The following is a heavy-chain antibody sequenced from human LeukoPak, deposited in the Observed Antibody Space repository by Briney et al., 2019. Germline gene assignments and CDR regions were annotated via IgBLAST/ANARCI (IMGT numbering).Heavy chain of an antibody. CDR1: GGSISSSSYY. Sequence: PSETLSLTCTVSGGSISSSSYYWGWIRQPPGKGLEWIGSIYYSGSTYYNPSLKSRVTIFVDTSKNQFSLKLSSVTAADTAVYYCARPSGGYSSGWSGPFDYWGQGTLVIVSS. D-gene: IGHD6-19*01. CDR3: ARPSGGYSSGWSGPFDY. CDR2: IYYSGST. J-gene: IGHJ4*02. V-gene: IGHV4-39*01.